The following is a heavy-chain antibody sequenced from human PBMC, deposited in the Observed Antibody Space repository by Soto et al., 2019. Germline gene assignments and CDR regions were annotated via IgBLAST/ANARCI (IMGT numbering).Heavy chain of an antibody. CDR3: GRRRIVGTREGWFVP. J-gene: IGHJ5*02. CDR1: GYTFTSYY. V-gene: IGHV1-46*01. CDR2: INPSGGST. D-gene: IGHD1-26*01. Sequence: QVQLVQSRAEVKKPGASVKVSCKASGYTFTSYYMHWVRQAPGQGLEWMGIINPSGGSTRYAQKFQGRGTMTRDTSTSTVHMELSSLRSEDTAGYYCGRRRIVGTREGWFVPWGQGTLVTFSS.